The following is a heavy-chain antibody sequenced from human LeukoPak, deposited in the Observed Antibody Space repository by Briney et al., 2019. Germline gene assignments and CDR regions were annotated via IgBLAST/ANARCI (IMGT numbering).Heavy chain of an antibody. CDR3: TRVGEYYYDSSGYRQETYYFDY. CDR2: IRSKAYGGTT. Sequence: PGGSLRLSCTASGFTFGDYAMSWFRQAPGKGLEWVGFIRSKAYGGTTEYAASVKGRFTISRDDSKSIAYLQMNSLKTEDTAVYYCTRVGEYYYDSSGYRQETYYFDYWGQGTLVTVSS. CDR1: GFTFGDYA. V-gene: IGHV3-49*03. J-gene: IGHJ4*02. D-gene: IGHD3-22*01.